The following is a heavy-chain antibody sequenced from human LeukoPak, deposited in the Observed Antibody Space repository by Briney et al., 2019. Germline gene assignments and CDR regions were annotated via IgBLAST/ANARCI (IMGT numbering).Heavy chain of an antibody. CDR1: GGSFSGYY. D-gene: IGHD2-2*01. V-gene: IGHV4-34*01. CDR3: ARGSCSSTSCYEGYFDY. CDR2: INHSGST. Sequence: SETLSLTCAVYGGSFSGYYWSWIRQPLGKGLEWIGEINHSGSTNYNPSLKSRVTISVDTSKNQFSLKLSSVTAADTAVYYCARGSCSSTSCYEGYFDYWGQGTLVTVSS. J-gene: IGHJ4*02.